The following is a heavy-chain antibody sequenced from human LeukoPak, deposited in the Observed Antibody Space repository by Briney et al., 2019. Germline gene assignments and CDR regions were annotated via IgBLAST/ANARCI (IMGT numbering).Heavy chain of an antibody. CDR3: AREYCSGGSCYYFDY. V-gene: IGHV3-21*01. J-gene: IGHJ4*02. CDR2: ISSSSSYI. CDR1: GFTFDDNG. Sequence: GGSLRLSCAASGFTFDDNGMSWVRQAPGKGLEWVSSISSSSSYIYYADSVKGRFTISRDNAKNSLYLQMNSLRAEDTAVYYCAREYCSGGSCYYFDYWGQGTLVTVSS. D-gene: IGHD2-15*01.